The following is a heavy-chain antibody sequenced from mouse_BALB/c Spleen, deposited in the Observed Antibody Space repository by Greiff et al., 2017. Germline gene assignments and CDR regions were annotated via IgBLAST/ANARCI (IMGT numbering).Heavy chain of an antibody. D-gene: IGHD2-3*01. CDR3: ARHDGDGSYWYFDV. CDR2: ISSGGGST. CDR1: GFAFSSYD. V-gene: IGHV5-12-1*01. J-gene: IGHJ1*01. Sequence: DVKLVESGGGLVKPGGSLKLSCAASGFAFSSYDMSWVRQTPEKRLEWVAYISSGGGSTYYPDTVKGRFTISRDNAKNTLYLQMSSLKSEDTAMYYCARHDGDGSYWYFDVWGAGTTVTVSS.